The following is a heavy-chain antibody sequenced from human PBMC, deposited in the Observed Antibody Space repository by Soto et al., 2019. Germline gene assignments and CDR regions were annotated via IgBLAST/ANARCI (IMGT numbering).Heavy chain of an antibody. Sequence: QITLKESGPTLVKPTQTLTLTCTFSGFSLSTSGVGVGWIRQPPGKALEWLALISWDDDKRYSQYLKSRLTIHTDTSEHQVVRTMPDMDPVDKATYYCAHRTLAARGEGCFDRWGQVSPVTVSS. V-gene: IGHV2-5*02. CDR3: AHRTLAARGEGCFDR. CDR1: GFSLSTSGVG. D-gene: IGHD6-6*01. J-gene: IGHJ5*02. CDR2: ISWDDDK.